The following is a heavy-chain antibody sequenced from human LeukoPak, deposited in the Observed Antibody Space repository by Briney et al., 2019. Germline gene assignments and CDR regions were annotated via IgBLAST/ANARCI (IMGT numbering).Heavy chain of an antibody. CDR3: ARAGREWLVRGYFDY. V-gene: IGHV4-34*01. CDR2: INHSGST. D-gene: IGHD6-19*01. J-gene: IGHJ4*02. CDR1: GGSFSGYY. Sequence: SETLSLTCAVYGGSFSGYYWSWIRQPPGKGLEWIGEINHSGSTNYNPSLKSRVTISVDTSKNQFSLKLSSVTAADTAVYYCARAGREWLVRGYFDYWGQGTLVTVSS.